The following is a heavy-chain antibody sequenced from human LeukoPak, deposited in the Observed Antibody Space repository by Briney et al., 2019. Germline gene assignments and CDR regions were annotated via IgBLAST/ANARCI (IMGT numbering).Heavy chain of an antibody. V-gene: IGHV4-59*01. Sequence: SETLSLTCTVSGGSISSYYWSWIRQPPGKGLEWIGYIYYSGSTNYNPSLKSRVTISVDTSKNQVSLKLTSVTAADTAVYYCARGRRYFDYWGQGMLVTVSS. J-gene: IGHJ4*02. CDR2: IYYSGST. CDR3: ARGRRYFDY. CDR1: GGSISSYY.